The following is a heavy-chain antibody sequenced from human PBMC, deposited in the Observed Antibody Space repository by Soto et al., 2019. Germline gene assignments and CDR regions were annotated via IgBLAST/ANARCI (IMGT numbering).Heavy chain of an antibody. CDR3: AKDLFTAARVNYGMDV. J-gene: IGHJ6*02. CDR2: ISYDGSNK. D-gene: IGHD6-6*01. V-gene: IGHV3-30*18. CDR1: GFTFSSYG. Sequence: QVQLVESGGGVVQPGRSLRLSCAASGFTFSSYGMHWVRQAPGKGLEWVAVISYDGSNKYYADSVKGRFTISRDNSKNTLYLQMNSLRAEDTAVYYCAKDLFTAARVNYGMDVWGQGTTVTVSS.